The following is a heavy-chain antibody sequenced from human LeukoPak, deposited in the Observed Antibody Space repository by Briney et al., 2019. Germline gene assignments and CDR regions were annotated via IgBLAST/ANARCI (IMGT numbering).Heavy chain of an antibody. Sequence: GASVKVSCKASGFTFTSSAVQWVRQARGQRLVWIGWIVVGSGNTNYAQKFQERVTITRDMSTSTAYMELSSLRSEDTAVYYCAADRRDSSGYYIDYWGQGTLVTVSS. V-gene: IGHV1-58*01. CDR1: GFTFTSSA. D-gene: IGHD3-22*01. CDR2: IVVGSGNT. CDR3: AADRRDSSGYYIDY. J-gene: IGHJ4*02.